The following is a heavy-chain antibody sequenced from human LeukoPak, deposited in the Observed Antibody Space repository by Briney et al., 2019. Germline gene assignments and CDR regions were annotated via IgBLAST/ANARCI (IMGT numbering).Heavy chain of an antibody. Sequence: SETLSLTCAVYGGSFSGYYWSWNRQLQGNGLEWIGENNHSGSTNYDPSLKSRVTISVDTSKNQFSLELSSVTAADTAVYYCARVTSGSSSWLPSPYWGQGTLVTVSS. V-gene: IGHV4-34*01. CDR2: NNHSGST. CDR3: ARVTSGSSSWLPSPY. CDR1: GGSFSGYY. D-gene: IGHD6-13*01. J-gene: IGHJ4*02.